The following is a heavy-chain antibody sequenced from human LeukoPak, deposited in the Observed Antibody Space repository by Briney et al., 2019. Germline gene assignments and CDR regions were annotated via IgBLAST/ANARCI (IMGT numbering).Heavy chain of an antibody. V-gene: IGHV1-69*04. CDR2: IIPILGIA. CDR1: GGTFSSYA. J-gene: IGHJ4*02. Sequence: SVKVSCKASGGTFSSYAISWVRQAPGQGLEWMGRIIPILGIANYAQKFQGRVTITADKSTSTVYMELSSLRSEDTAVYYCASSDILTGYYQTIFDYWGQGTLVTVSS. D-gene: IGHD3-9*01. CDR3: ASSDILTGYYQTIFDY.